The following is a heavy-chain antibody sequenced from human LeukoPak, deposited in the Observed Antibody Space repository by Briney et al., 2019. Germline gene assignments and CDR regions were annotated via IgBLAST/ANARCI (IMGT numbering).Heavy chain of an antibody. J-gene: IGHJ3*02. Sequence: ASVKVSCKASGYTFTSYAMHWVRQAPGQRLEWMGWINAGNGNTKYSQKFQGRVTITRDTSASTAYMELRSLRSDDTAVYYCARTEGVLLWFGEFAFDIWGQGTMVTVSS. D-gene: IGHD3-10*01. CDR2: INAGNGNT. CDR3: ARTEGVLLWFGEFAFDI. CDR1: GYTFTSYA. V-gene: IGHV1-3*01.